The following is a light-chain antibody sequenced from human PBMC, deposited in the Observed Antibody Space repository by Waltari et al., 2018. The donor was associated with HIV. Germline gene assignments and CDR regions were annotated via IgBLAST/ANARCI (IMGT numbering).Light chain of an antibody. CDR1: QSISSW. CDR3: QQYDSYPLT. CDR2: KAS. V-gene: IGKV1-5*03. Sequence: DFQMTQSPATLSASVGDRVTITCRACQSISSWLALYQQKPGKSPKVLIYKASRLGSGVPSRFSGSGSGTEFTLTISSLQPADFATYYCQQYDSYPLTFGGGTKVEIK. J-gene: IGKJ4*01.